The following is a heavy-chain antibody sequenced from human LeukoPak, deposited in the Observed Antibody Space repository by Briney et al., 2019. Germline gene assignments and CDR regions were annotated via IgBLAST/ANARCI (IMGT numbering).Heavy chain of an antibody. CDR1: GFTFSSYA. CDR2: IYSGGST. CDR3: ASRRGYSYGYGAFDI. Sequence: PGGSLRLSCAASGFTFSSYAMHWVRQAPGKGLEWVSVIYSGGSTYYADSVKGRFTISRDNSKNTLYLQMNSLRAEDTAVYYCASRRGYSYGYGAFDIWGQGTMVTVSS. J-gene: IGHJ3*02. D-gene: IGHD5-18*01. V-gene: IGHV3-66*01.